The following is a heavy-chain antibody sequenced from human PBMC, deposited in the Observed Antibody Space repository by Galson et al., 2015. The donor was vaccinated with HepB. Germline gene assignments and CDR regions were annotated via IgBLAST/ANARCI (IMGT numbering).Heavy chain of an antibody. Sequence: SLRLSCAASGFTFDDYGMSWVRQAPGKGLEWVSGINWNGGSTGYADSVKGRFTISRDSAKNSLYLQMNSLKAEDTALYYCAKDMGGIYAFNYYYYYGMDVWGQATTVTVSS. V-gene: IGHV3-20*04. CDR1: GFTFDDYG. CDR2: INWNGGST. CDR3: AKDMGGIYAFNYYYYYGMDV. D-gene: IGHD1-26*01. J-gene: IGHJ6*02.